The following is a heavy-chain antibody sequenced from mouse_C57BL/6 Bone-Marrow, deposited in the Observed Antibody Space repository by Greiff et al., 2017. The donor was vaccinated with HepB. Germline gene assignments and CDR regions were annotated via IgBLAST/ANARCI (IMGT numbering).Heavy chain of an antibody. CDR2: ISSGGSYT. CDR1: GFTFSSYG. V-gene: IGHV5-6*01. D-gene: IGHD1-1*01. CDR3: AWYYA. Sequence: EVQGVESGGDLVKPGGSLKLSCAASGFTFSSYGMSWVRQTPDKRLEWVATISSGGSYTYYPDSVKGRFTISRDNAKNTLYLQMSSLKSEDTAMYYCAWYYAWGQGTLVTVSA. J-gene: IGHJ3*01.